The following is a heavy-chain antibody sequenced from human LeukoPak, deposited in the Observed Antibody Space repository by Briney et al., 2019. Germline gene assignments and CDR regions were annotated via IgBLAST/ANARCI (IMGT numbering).Heavy chain of an antibody. D-gene: IGHD2-21*02. J-gene: IGHJ4*02. Sequence: SETLSLTCTVSGGSISSYYWSWIRQPPGKGLEWIGYIYYSGSTNYNPSLKSRVTISVDTSKNQFSLKLSSVTAADTAVYYCAISSYCGGDCYSDYWGQGTLVTVSS. CDR1: GGSISSYY. CDR3: AISSYCGGDCYSDY. V-gene: IGHV4-59*12. CDR2: IYYSGST.